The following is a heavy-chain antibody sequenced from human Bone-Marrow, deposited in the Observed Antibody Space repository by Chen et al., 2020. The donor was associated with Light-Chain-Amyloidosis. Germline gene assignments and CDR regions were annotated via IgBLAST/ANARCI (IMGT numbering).Heavy chain of an antibody. D-gene: IGHD2-2*01. CDR3: AKDRCTSISCSDFDY. CDR1: GFTFSNYA. V-gene: IGHV3-23*04. Sequence: GQLVESGGGLVQPGGSLRLSCVGSGFTFSNYAMTWVRQAPGKGLEWVSVSLGGYAPTYYADSVRGRFTIYRDNSKNTLYLQLNSLRAEDTAVYYCAKDRCTSISCSDFDYWGQGTLVTVSS. CDR2: SLGGYAPT. J-gene: IGHJ4*02.